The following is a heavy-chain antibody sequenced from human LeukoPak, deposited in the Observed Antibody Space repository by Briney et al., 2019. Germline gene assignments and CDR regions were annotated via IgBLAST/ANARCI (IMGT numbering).Heavy chain of an antibody. J-gene: IGHJ5*02. CDR3: ARDRGYCSSTSCYPPNWFDP. CDR1: GGSISSYY. D-gene: IGHD2-2*01. V-gene: IGHV4-59*12. Sequence: SETLSLTCTVSGGSISSYYWSWIRQPPGKGLEWIGYIYYSGSTNYNPSLKSRVTISVDTSKNQFSLKLSSVTAADTAVYYCARDRGYCSSTSCYPPNWFDPWGQGTLVTVSS. CDR2: IYYSGST.